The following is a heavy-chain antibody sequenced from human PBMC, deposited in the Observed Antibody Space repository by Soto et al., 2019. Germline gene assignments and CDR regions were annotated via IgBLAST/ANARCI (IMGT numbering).Heavy chain of an antibody. D-gene: IGHD2-2*01. Sequence: QVQLVQSGAEVKKPGSSVKVSCKASGGTFSSYAISWVRQAPGQGLEWMGGIIPIFGTANYAQKFQGRVTITADESTSTAYMELSSLRSEDTDVYYCARDRGGVPAARLRYYYYGMDVWGQGTTVTVSS. J-gene: IGHJ6*02. CDR3: ARDRGGVPAARLRYYYYGMDV. V-gene: IGHV1-69*01. CDR2: IIPIFGTA. CDR1: GGTFSSYA.